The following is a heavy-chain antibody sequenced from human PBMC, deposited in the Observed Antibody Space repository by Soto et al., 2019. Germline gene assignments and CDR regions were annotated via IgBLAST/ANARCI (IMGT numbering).Heavy chain of an antibody. Sequence: SETLSLTCTVSGGSISSSSYYWGWIRQPPGKGLEWIGSIYYSGSTYYNPSLKSRVTISVDTSKNQFSLKLSSVTAADTAVYYCAIEGLGYCSGGSCYSLSYWGQGTLVTVSS. CDR3: AIEGLGYCSGGSCYSLSY. D-gene: IGHD2-15*01. CDR2: IYYSGST. J-gene: IGHJ4*02. CDR1: GGSISSSSYY. V-gene: IGHV4-39*01.